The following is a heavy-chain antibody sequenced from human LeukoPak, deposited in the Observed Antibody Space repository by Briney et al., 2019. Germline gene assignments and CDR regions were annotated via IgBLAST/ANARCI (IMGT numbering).Heavy chain of an antibody. Sequence: GGSLRLLCAAFRFTFSSYGKQWVPQAPGKGLEGVAVISYDGNNRYYADAVKGRFTISRYNSKNTLYLQMDSLRAEDTAVYYCAKVKGEVIGAFDIWGQGTMVTVSS. CDR2: ISYDGNNR. V-gene: IGHV3-30*18. J-gene: IGHJ3*02. D-gene: IGHD3-16*01. CDR3: AKVKGEVIGAFDI. CDR1: RFTFSSYG.